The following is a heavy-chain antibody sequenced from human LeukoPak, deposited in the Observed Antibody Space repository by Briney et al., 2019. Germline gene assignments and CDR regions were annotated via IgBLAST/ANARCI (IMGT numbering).Heavy chain of an antibody. V-gene: IGHV4-59*01. CDR2: IYYSGST. D-gene: IGHD6-19*01. CDR3: ASQGVNAVASPVDI. Sequence: NPSETLSLTCTVSGGSISSYYWSWIRQPPGKGLEWIGYIYYSGSTNYNPSLKSRVTISVDTSKNQFSLKLSSVTAADTAVYYCASQGVNAVASPVDIWGQGTMVTVSS. CDR1: GGSISSYY. J-gene: IGHJ3*02.